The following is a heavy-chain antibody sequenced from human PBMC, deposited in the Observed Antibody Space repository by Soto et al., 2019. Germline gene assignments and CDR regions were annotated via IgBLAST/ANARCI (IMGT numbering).Heavy chain of an antibody. D-gene: IGHD3-10*01. V-gene: IGHV3-23*01. CDR3: ADGGTGHTPFNY. J-gene: IGHJ4*02. CDR2: ISSSGDGT. Sequence: EVQLLESGGDLVQPGGSLRLSCAASGFSFINYAMSWVRQAPGKGLEWVSAISSSGDGTYYEDSVKGRFTISGDNSKNTLYLQMNSLRAEDTALYYCADGGTGHTPFNYWGQGILVTVSS. CDR1: GFSFINYA.